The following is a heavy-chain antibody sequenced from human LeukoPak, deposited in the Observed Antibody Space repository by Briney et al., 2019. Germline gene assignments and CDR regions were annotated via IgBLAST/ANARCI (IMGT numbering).Heavy chain of an antibody. Sequence: SETLSLTCAVYGGSLSGYHCSWIRQPPGKGLEWIGEIHDSGSTKYNPSLKSRVIILVDTSKNQCSLNLTSVTAADTAVYYCARGDRVLSERSGSYYYYLYAMGVWGQGTTVTVSS. D-gene: IGHD1-26*01. CDR2: IHDSGST. CDR1: GGSLSGYH. V-gene: IGHV4-34*01. CDR3: ARGDRVLSERSGSYYYYLYAMGV. J-gene: IGHJ6*02.